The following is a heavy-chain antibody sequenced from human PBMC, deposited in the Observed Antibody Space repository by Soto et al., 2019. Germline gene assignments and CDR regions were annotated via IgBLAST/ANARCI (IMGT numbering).Heavy chain of an antibody. J-gene: IGHJ6*02. Sequence: QVQLVQSGAEVKKPGASVKVSCKASGYTFTSYGISWVRQAPGQGLEWMGWISAYNGNTNYAQKLQGRVTMTTDTPPSTAYMELRSLRSDDAAVYYCARLLVPAAGYYYYGRDVWGQGTTVTASS. CDR2: ISAYNGNT. CDR1: GYTFTSYG. CDR3: ARLLVPAAGYYYYGRDV. V-gene: IGHV1-18*01. D-gene: IGHD2-2*01.